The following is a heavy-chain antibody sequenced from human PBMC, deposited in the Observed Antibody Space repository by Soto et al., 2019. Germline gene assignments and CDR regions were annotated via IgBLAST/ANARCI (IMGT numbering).Heavy chain of an antibody. Sequence: PSETLSLTCTVSGGSITSGGYYWSWIRLHPGKGLEWIGYIYYSGSTYYNPSLKSRVTISVDTSKNQFSLKLSSVTAADTAVYYCARTRTGAAAGPDYWGQGNLVTVSS. D-gene: IGHD6-13*01. J-gene: IGHJ4*02. CDR3: ARTRTGAAAGPDY. V-gene: IGHV4-31*03. CDR2: IYYSGST. CDR1: GGSITSGGYY.